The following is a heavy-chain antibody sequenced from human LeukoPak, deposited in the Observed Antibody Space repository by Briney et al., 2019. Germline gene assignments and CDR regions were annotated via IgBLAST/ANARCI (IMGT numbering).Heavy chain of an antibody. CDR3: ARALNPLSGTYYFDY. J-gene: IGHJ4*02. CDR1: GASINSHY. CDR2: IYISGST. V-gene: IGHV4-4*07. D-gene: IGHD3-10*01. Sequence: PSETLSLTCSVSGASINSHYWTWIRQPAGKGLEWIGRIYISGSTNYSPSLKSRVTMSVDTSKNQFSLNLISVTAADTAVYYCARALNPLSGTYYFDYWGQETRVSVSS.